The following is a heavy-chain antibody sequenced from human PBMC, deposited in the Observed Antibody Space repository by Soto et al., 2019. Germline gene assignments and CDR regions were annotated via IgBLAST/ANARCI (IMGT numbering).Heavy chain of an antibody. V-gene: IGHV3-13*01. CDR3: ARAGDYYDSRGAFDI. CDR1: GFTFSSYD. CDR2: IGTAGDT. J-gene: IGHJ3*02. D-gene: IGHD3-22*01. Sequence: PGGSLRLSCAASGFTFSSYDMHWVRQATGKGLEWVSAIGTAGDTYYPGSVKGRFTISRENAKNSLYLQMNSLRAEDTAVYYCARAGDYYDSRGAFDIWGQGTMVTVSS.